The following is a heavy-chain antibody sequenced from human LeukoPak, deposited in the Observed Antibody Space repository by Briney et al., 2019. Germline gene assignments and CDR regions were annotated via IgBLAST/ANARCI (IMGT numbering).Heavy chain of an antibody. J-gene: IGHJ4*02. Sequence: ASVKASCEASGYTFTSYYMHWVRQAPGQGLEWMGIINPSGGSTSYAQKFQGRVTMTRDTSTSTVYMELSSLRSEDTAVYYCARGVLTGYYGYWGQGTLVTVSS. CDR1: GYTFTSYY. D-gene: IGHD3-9*01. CDR2: INPSGGST. V-gene: IGHV1-46*01. CDR3: ARGVLTGYYGY.